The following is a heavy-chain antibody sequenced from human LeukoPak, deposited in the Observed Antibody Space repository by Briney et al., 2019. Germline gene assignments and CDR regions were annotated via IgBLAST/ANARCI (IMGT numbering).Heavy chain of an antibody. J-gene: IGHJ6*02. CDR3: ARDPTVPDYYYYGMDV. D-gene: IGHD4-17*01. Sequence: GGSLGLSCAASGFTVSSNYMSWVRQAPGKGLEWVSVIYSGGSTYYADSVKGRFTISRDNSKNTLYLQMNSLRAEDTAVYYCARDPTVPDYYYYGMDVWGQGTTVTVSS. CDR2: IYSGGST. V-gene: IGHV3-66*02. CDR1: GFTVSSNY.